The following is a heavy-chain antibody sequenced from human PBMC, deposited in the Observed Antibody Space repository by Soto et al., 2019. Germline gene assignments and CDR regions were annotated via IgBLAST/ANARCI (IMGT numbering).Heavy chain of an antibody. CDR3: ARHVPAAGYYYGMDV. V-gene: IGHV1-69*12. CDR1: GGTFSSYA. J-gene: IGHJ6*02. CDR2: IIPIFGTA. D-gene: IGHD2-2*01. Sequence: QVQLVQSGAEVKKPGSSVKVSCKASGGTFSSYAISWVRQAPRQGLEWMGGIIPIFGTADYAQKFQGRVTITADESTSTAYMALSSLRSEDTAVYYCARHVPAAGYYYGMDVWGQGTTVTVSS.